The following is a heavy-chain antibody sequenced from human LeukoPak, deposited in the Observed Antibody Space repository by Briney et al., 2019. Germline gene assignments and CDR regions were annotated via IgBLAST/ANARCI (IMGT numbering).Heavy chain of an antibody. D-gene: IGHD6-13*01. J-gene: IGHJ3*02. CDR1: GASISSYF. Sequence: PSETLSLTCTVSGASISSYFWSWIRQAPGTGLEWIGYIYSGGINYNPSLKSRITISVDTSKNVFSLKLTSVTAADTAIYYCARAAGTGIRDAFDIWGLGTMVTVS. CDR3: ARAAGTGIRDAFDI. CDR2: IYSGGI. V-gene: IGHV4-59*01.